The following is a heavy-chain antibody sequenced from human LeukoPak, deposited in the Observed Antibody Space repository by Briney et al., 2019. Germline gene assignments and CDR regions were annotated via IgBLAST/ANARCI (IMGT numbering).Heavy chain of an antibody. CDR2: TGIYNGKT. J-gene: IGHJ5*02. V-gene: IGHV1-18*01. D-gene: IGHD2-21*02. CDR3: ARVCHIVVVTAEGGWFDP. Sequence: ASVKVSCKASGYRFTAYGVGWLRQAPGHGLEWVGWTGIYNGKTYYAQRFQDRVTMTTDTSTSTVYMELRSLRSDDTAVYYCARVCHIVVVTAEGGWFDPWGQGTLVTVSS. CDR1: GYRFTAYG.